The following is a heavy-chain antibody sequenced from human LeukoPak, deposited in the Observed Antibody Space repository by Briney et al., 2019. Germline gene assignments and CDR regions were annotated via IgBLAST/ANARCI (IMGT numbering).Heavy chain of an antibody. J-gene: IGHJ4*02. CDR2: INTNTGNP. CDR3: ARVPYSSGWPFDY. V-gene: IGHV7-4-1*01. D-gene: IGHD6-19*01. Sequence: EASVKVSCKASGYTFTSYAMNWVRQAPGQGLEWMGWINTNTGNPTYAQGFTGRFVFSLDTSVSTAYLQIGSLKAEDTAVYYCARVPYSSGWPFDYWGQGTLVTVSS. CDR1: GYTFTSYA.